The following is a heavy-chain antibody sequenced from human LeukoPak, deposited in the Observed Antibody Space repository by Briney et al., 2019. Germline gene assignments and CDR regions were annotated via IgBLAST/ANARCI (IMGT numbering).Heavy chain of an antibody. Sequence: SETLSLTCTVSGGSISRYYWSWIRQPPGKGLEWIGEINHSGSTNYNPSLKSRVTISVDTSKNQFSLKLSSVTAADTAVYYCAREEIQNDSSGYSNWFDPWGQGTLVTVSS. V-gene: IGHV4-59*01. CDR3: AREEIQNDSSGYSNWFDP. CDR1: GGSISRYY. CDR2: INHSGST. J-gene: IGHJ5*02. D-gene: IGHD3-22*01.